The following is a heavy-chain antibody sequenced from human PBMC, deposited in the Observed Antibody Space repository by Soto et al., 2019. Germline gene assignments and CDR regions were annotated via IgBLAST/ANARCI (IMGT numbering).Heavy chain of an antibody. CDR3: ARHSNRNYGLYYFDY. CDR2: IYYSGST. D-gene: IGHD4-4*01. J-gene: IGHJ4*02. CDR1: GGSISSGDYY. Sequence: ETLSLTCTVSGGSISSGDYYWSWIRQPPGKGLEWIGYIYYSGSTKYKPSLKSRVTMSVDTSKNQFSLKVSSATAADTAVYYCARHSNRNYGLYYFDYWGLGALVTVSS. V-gene: IGHV4-61*08.